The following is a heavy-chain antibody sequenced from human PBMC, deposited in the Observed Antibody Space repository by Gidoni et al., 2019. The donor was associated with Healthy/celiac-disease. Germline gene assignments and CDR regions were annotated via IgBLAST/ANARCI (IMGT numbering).Heavy chain of an antibody. CDR2: IWYDGSNK. Sequence: QVQLVESGGGVVQPGRSLRLSCAASGFTFSSYGMHWVRQAPGKVLEWVAVIWYDGSNKYYADSVKGRFTISRDNSKNTLYLQMNSLRAEDTAVYYCARETFCSGGSCYYYYYGMDVWGQGTTVTVSS. CDR1: GFTFSSYG. V-gene: IGHV3-33*01. J-gene: IGHJ6*02. CDR3: ARETFCSGGSCYYYYYGMDV. D-gene: IGHD2-15*01.